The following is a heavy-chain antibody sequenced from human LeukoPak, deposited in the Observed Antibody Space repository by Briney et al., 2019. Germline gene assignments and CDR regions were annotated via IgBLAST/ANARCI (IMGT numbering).Heavy chain of an antibody. V-gene: IGHV1-69*05. D-gene: IGHD3-22*01. J-gene: IGHJ4*02. CDR1: GGTFSSYA. CDR3: ARPKAEYYYDSSGYFQFDY. CDR2: ITPIFGTA. Sequence: SVKVSCKASGGTFSSYAISWVRQAPGQGLEWMGRITPIFGTANYAQKFQGRVTITTDESTSTAYMELSSLRSEDTAVYYCARPKAEYYYDSSGYFQFDYWGQGTLVTVSS.